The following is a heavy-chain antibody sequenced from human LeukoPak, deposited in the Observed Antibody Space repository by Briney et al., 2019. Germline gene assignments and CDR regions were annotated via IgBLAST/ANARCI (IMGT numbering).Heavy chain of an antibody. CDR3: ARHCSSTSCYYYYYMDV. Sequence: ASVKVSCKASGYTFTSYGISWVRQAPGQGLEWMGWISAYNGNTNYAQKLQGRVTMTTDTSTSTAYMGLRSLRSDDTAVYYCARHCSSTSCYYYYYMDVWGKGTTVTVSS. D-gene: IGHD2-2*01. CDR2: ISAYNGNT. J-gene: IGHJ6*03. CDR1: GYTFTSYG. V-gene: IGHV1-18*01.